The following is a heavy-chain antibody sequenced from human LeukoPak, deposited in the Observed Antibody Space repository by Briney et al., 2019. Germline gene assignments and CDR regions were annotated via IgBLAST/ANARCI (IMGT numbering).Heavy chain of an antibody. J-gene: IGHJ6*02. CDR2: IIPIFGTA. D-gene: IGHD6-19*01. CDR3: ARDTVAGDGMDV. CDR1: GGTFSSYA. V-gene: IGHV1-69*13. Sequence: SVKVSCKASGGTFSSYAISWVRQAPGQGLEWMGGIIPIFGTANYAQKFQGRVTITADESTSTAYMELSSLRSEDTAVYYCARDTVAGDGMDVWGQGTTVTVSS.